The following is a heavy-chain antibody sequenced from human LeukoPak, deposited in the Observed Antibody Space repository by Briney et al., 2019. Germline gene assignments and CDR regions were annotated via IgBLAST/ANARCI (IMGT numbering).Heavy chain of an antibody. Sequence: PGGSLRLSCVVSGFSVSNNYIIWVRQAPGNGLERVSVIYGDGRTSHSASVRGRFTISRDNSKNIVSLQMNNLRAEDTAVYYCARGRGLGVVSPYFDYWGQETLVTVSS. CDR1: GFSVSNNY. CDR3: ARGRGLGVVSPYFDY. D-gene: IGHD3-3*01. V-gene: IGHV3-53*01. J-gene: IGHJ4*02. CDR2: IYGDGRT.